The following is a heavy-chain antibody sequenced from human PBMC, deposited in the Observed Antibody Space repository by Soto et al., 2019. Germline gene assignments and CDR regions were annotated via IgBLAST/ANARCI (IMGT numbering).Heavy chain of an antibody. J-gene: IGHJ4*02. CDR3: AREEVEYSGYDIRY. V-gene: IGHV3-33*01. CDR1: GFTFSSYG. D-gene: IGHD5-12*01. Sequence: QVQLVESGGGVVQPGRSLRLSCAASGFTFSSYGMHWVRHAPGKGLEWVAVIWYDGSNKYYADSVKGRFTISRDNSKNTLYLQMNSLRAEDTAVYYCAREEVEYSGYDIRYWGQGTLVTVSS. CDR2: IWYDGSNK.